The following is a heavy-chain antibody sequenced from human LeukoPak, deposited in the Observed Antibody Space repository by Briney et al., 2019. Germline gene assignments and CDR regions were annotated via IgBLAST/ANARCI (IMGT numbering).Heavy chain of an antibody. V-gene: IGHV1-69*13. CDR1: GGTFSSYA. CDR2: IIPIFGTA. CDR3: ARDHVPDLDTAMVADAFDI. D-gene: IGHD5-18*01. J-gene: IGHJ3*02. Sequence: ASVKVSCKASGGTFSSYAISWVRQAPGQGLEWMGGIIPIFGTANYAQKFRGRVTITADESTSTAYMELSSLRSEDTAVYYCARDHVPDLDTAMVADAFDIWGQGTMVTVSS.